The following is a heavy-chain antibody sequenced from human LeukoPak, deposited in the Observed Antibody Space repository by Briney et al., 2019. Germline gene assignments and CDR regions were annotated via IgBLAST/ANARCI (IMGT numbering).Heavy chain of an antibody. J-gene: IGHJ4*02. V-gene: IGHV3-23*01. Sequence: LPGGSLRLSCAASGFTFRTYAMSWVRQAPGKGLEWVSGISDSGDGTYYADSVRGRFTISRDNSKNTLYLQMNSLRAEDTAVYYCAKDLHYGGNSFDSPAFGYWGQGTLVTVSS. CDR1: GFTFRTYA. D-gene: IGHD4-23*01. CDR3: AKDLHYGGNSFDSPAFGY. CDR2: ISDSGDGT.